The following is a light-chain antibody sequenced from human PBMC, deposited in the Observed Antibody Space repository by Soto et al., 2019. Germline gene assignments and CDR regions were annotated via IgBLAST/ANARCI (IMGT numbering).Light chain of an antibody. V-gene: IGKV3-15*01. Sequence: EIVLTQSPATLSVSPGETATLSCRASQSVSSKLTWYQQKPGQAPRLLIYDASTRATGVPARFSGSGSGTEFTLTISSLQSEDFAVYYCQQYNNWLWTFGQGTEVEIK. CDR1: QSVSSK. CDR3: QQYNNWLWT. CDR2: DAS. J-gene: IGKJ1*01.